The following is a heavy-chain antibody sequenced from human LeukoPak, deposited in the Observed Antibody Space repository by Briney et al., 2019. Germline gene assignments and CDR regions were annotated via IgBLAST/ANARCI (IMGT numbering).Heavy chain of an antibody. D-gene: IGHD5-12*01. Sequence: GRSLRLSCVASGFTFSSYAIHWVRQAPGKGLEWVAVISYDGSDKYYADSVKGRFTLSRDNSKNTVYLQMNSLGVEDTAVYYCARGIYSAYASADYWGQGTLVTVSS. J-gene: IGHJ4*02. CDR2: ISYDGSDK. CDR1: GFTFSSYA. V-gene: IGHV3-30*04. CDR3: ARGIYSAYASADY.